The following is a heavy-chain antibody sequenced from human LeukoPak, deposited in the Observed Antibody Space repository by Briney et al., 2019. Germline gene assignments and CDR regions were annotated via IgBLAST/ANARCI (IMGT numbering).Heavy chain of an antibody. CDR1: GYSISSGYY. CDR3: ARDGWELLDAFDI. J-gene: IGHJ3*02. CDR2: IYHSGST. D-gene: IGHD1-26*01. V-gene: IGHV4-38-2*02. Sequence: SETLSLTCTVSGYSISSGYYWGWIRQPPGKGLEWIGSIYHSGSTYYNPSLKSRVTISVDTSKNQFSLKLSSVTAADTAVYYCARDGWELLDAFDIWGQGTMVTVSS.